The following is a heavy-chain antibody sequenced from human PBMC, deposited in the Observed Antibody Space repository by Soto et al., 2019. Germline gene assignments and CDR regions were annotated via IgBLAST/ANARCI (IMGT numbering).Heavy chain of an antibody. Sequence: ASETLSLTCTVSGGSVSSGSYYWSWIRQPPGKGLEWIGYIYYSGSTNYNPSLKSRVTISVDASKNQFSLKLSSVTAADTAVYYCVRYGSGYDATFDYWGQGTLVTVSS. CDR1: GGSVSSGSYY. CDR3: VRYGSGYDATFDY. V-gene: IGHV4-61*01. D-gene: IGHD5-12*01. J-gene: IGHJ4*02. CDR2: IYYSGST.